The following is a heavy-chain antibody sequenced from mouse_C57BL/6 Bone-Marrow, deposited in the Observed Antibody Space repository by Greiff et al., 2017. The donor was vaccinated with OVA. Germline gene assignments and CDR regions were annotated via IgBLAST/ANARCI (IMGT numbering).Heavy chain of an antibody. Sequence: VQLQQSGPELVKPGASVKISCKASGYSFTGYYMHWVKQSHGNILDWIGYIYPYNGVSSYNQKFKGKATLTVDKSSSTAYMELRSLTSEDSAVYYWAREEITTARYAVDYWGQGTSVTVAS. V-gene: IGHV1-31*01. J-gene: IGHJ4*01. CDR3: AREEITTARYAVDY. CDR2: IYPYNGVS. CDR1: GYSFTGYY. D-gene: IGHD1-2*01.